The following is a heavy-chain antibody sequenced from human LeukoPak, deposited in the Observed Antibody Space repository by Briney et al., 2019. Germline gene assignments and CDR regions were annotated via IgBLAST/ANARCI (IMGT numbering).Heavy chain of an antibody. CDR3: ARERIVVVPAAIYYYYGMDV. V-gene: IGHV1-69*13. Sequence: SVKVSCKASGGTFSSYAISWVRQAPGQGLEWMGGIIPIFGSANYAQKFQGRVTITADESTSTAYMELSSLRSEDTAVYYCARERIVVVPAAIYYYYGMDVWGQGTTVTVSS. D-gene: IGHD2-2*01. CDR2: IIPIFGSA. J-gene: IGHJ6*02. CDR1: GGTFSSYA.